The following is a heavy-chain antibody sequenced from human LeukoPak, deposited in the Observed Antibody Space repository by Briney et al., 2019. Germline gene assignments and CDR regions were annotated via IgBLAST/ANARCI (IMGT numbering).Heavy chain of an antibody. CDR2: ISAYNGKT. CDR3: ARDPQYSSGWFGY. J-gene: IGHJ4*02. Sequence: GASVKVSCKAPGYTFTSHGISWVRQAPGQGVEWMGWISAYNGKTNYAQKLQGRDTMNTDTSTSTAYMELRSLRSDDTAVYYCARDPQYSSGWFGYLGQGTLVTVSS. D-gene: IGHD6-19*01. V-gene: IGHV1-18*01. CDR1: GYTFTSHG.